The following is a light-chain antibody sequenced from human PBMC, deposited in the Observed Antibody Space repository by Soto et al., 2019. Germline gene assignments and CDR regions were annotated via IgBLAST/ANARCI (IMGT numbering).Light chain of an antibody. CDR2: DVN. CDR1: NTDLGVYGY. J-gene: IGLJ1*01. CDR3: FSKISGFVYG. V-gene: IGLV2-14*01. Sequence: QSVLAQPASVSGSFGQSITISCSGPNTDLGVYGYVSWYQHHPGKAPKLLIYDVNNRPSGISDRFSGSKSGDTASLTISGLQAEDEADYFCFSKISGFVYGFGTGTKGTVL.